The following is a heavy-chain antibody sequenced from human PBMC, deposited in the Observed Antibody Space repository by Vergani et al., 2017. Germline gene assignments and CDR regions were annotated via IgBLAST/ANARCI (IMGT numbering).Heavy chain of an antibody. V-gene: IGHV3-30-3*01. D-gene: IGHD2-2*01. CDR2: ISYDGSNK. J-gene: IGHJ6*02. Sequence: VQLLESGGGLVQPGGSLRLSCAASGFTFSSYAMSWVRQAPGKGLEWVAVISYDGSNKYYADSVKGRLTISRDNSKNTLYLQMNSLRAEDTAVYYCARVVVPAARYYYYYGMDVWGQGTTVTVSS. CDR1: GFTFSSYA. CDR3: ARVVVPAARYYYYYGMDV.